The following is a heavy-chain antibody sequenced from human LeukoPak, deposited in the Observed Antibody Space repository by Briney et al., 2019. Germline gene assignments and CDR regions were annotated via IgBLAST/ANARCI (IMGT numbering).Heavy chain of an antibody. CDR2: INSDGSST. Sequence: PGTSLRLSCAASGFTFISYAIHWVRQAPGKGLVWVSRINSDGSSTSYADSVKGRFTISRDNAKNTLYLQMNSLRAEDTAVYYCARAPDYGDNWFDPWGQGTLVTVSS. CDR1: GFTFISYA. V-gene: IGHV3-74*01. CDR3: ARAPDYGDNWFDP. J-gene: IGHJ5*02. D-gene: IGHD4-17*01.